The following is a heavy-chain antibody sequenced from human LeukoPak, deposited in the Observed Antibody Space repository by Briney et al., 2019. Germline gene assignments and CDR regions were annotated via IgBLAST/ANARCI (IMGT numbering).Heavy chain of an antibody. CDR1: RFTLSTYW. J-gene: IGHJ4*02. CDR3: ARGVPYDSWSGPHYSDY. CDR2: IKQDGSQE. D-gene: IGHD3-3*01. V-gene: IGHV3-7*01. Sequence: GGSLRLSCAASRFTLSTYWMSWVRQAPGKGLEWVAHIKQDGSQEYYVDSVKGRFTISRDSAKNSLYLQMNSLRAEDTAVYYCARGVPYDSWSGPHYSDYWGQGILVTVSS.